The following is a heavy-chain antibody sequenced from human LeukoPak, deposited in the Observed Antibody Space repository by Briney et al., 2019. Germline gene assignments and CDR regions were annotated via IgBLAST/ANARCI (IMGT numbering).Heavy chain of an antibody. CDR3: ARGDYGSGSYWY. J-gene: IGHJ4*02. V-gene: IGHV4-4*07. Sequence: SETLSLTCTVSGYSISSGYYWSWIRQPAGKGLEWIGRIYTSGSTNYNPSLKSRVTMSVDTSKNQFSLKLSSVTAADTAVYYCARGDYGSGSYWYWGQGTLVTVSS. D-gene: IGHD3-10*01. CDR2: IYTSGST. CDR1: GYSISSGYY.